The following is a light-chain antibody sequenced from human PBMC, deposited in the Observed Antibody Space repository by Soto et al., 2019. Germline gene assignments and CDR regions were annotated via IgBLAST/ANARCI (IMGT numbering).Light chain of an antibody. V-gene: IGKV1-39*01. CDR2: AAS. Sequence: DIQMTQSPSSLSASIGDRVTITCRASQTINSYLTWYQHKPGKAPKLLIYAASSLQSGVPSRFSGSGSGTDFTLTISSLQPEDFATYYCQQSYSAPLTFGPGTRVDLK. CDR3: QQSYSAPLT. CDR1: QTINSY. J-gene: IGKJ3*01.